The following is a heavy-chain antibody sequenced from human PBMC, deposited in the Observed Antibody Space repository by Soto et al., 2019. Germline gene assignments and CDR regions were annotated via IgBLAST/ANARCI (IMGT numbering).Heavy chain of an antibody. D-gene: IGHD4-17*01. CDR1: GGSISSSGYQ. CDR2: MYDTGST. CDR3: AKRAYGDPFDP. J-gene: IGHJ5*02. V-gene: IGHV4-39*02. Sequence: SETLSLTCAVSGGSISSSGYQWGWIRQPPGKGLEWIATMYDTGSTFYNPSLKSRVTISADMSRNHFSLKLNSVTAADTAVYYCAKRAYGDPFDPWGQGALVTVSS.